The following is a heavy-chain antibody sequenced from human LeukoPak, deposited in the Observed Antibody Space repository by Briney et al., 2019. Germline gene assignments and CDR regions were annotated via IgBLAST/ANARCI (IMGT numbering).Heavy chain of an antibody. J-gene: IGHJ4*02. V-gene: IGHV4-34*01. Sequence: SETLFLTCAVYGGSFSGYYWSWIRQPPGKGLEWIGEINHSGSTNYNPSLKSRVTISVDTSKNQISLKLSSVTAADTAVYYCARGLYSYGTKAYFDYWGQGTLVTVSS. CDR2: INHSGST. D-gene: IGHD5-18*01. CDR3: ARGLYSYGTKAYFDY. CDR1: GGSFSGYY.